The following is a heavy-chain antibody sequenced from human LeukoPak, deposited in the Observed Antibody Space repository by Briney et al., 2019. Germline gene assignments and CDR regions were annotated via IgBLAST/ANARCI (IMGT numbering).Heavy chain of an antibody. D-gene: IGHD3-16*02. J-gene: IGHJ5*02. CDR1: GGSFSGYY. Sequence: PSETLSLTCAVYGGSFSGYYWSWIRQHPGKGLEWIGYIYYSGSTYYNPSLKSRVTISVDTSKNQFSLKLSSVTAADTAVYYCARDRYGLIDPWGQGTLVTVSS. CDR2: IYYSGST. CDR3: ARDRYGLIDP. V-gene: IGHV4-31*11.